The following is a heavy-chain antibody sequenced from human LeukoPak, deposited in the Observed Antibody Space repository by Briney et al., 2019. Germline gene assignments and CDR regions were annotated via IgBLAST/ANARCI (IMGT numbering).Heavy chain of an antibody. CDR1: GFTFSSYS. D-gene: IGHD3-22*01. CDR2: ISSSSSYI. J-gene: IGHJ4*02. Sequence: PGGSLRPSCAASGFTFSSYSMNWVRQAPGKGLEWVSSISSSSSYIYYADSVKGRFTISRDNAKNSLYLQMNSLRAEDTAVYYCARDWKGVVVKLDYWGQGTLVTVSS. CDR3: ARDWKGVVVKLDY. V-gene: IGHV3-21*01.